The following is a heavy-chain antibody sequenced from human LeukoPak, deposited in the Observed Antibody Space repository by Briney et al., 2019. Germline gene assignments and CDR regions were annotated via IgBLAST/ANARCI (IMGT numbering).Heavy chain of an antibody. CDR1: GFTFSSYA. Sequence: GGSLRLSCAASGFTFSSYAMSWVRQAPGKGLEWVSAISGSGGSTYYADSVKGRFTISRDNSKSTLYLQMNSLRAEDTAAFYCAKGRVVIVVAQTDYWGQGTLVTVSS. V-gene: IGHV3-23*01. CDR2: ISGSGGST. CDR3: AKGRVVIVVAQTDY. J-gene: IGHJ4*02. D-gene: IGHD3-22*01.